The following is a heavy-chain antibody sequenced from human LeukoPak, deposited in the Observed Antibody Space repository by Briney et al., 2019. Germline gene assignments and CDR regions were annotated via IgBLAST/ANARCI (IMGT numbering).Heavy chain of an antibody. D-gene: IGHD6-6*01. CDR2: ISWNRGDI. Sequence: GRSLRLSCAASEFTFDDYAMYWVRQAPGKGLEWVSGISWNRGDIGYADSVKGRFTLSRDNAKNSLYLQMNSLRVEDTALYYCAKGTSSSVYYYYGMDVWGQGTTVTVSS. CDR3: AKGTSSSVYYYYGMDV. J-gene: IGHJ6*02. CDR1: EFTFDDYA. V-gene: IGHV3-9*01.